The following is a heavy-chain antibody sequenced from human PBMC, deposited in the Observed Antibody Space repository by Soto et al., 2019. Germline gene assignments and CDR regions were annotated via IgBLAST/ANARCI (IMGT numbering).Heavy chain of an antibody. D-gene: IGHD6-19*01. J-gene: IGHJ4*02. CDR2: INAGNGNS. CDR1: GYTFTSYA. Sequence: QVQLVQSGAEEKKPGASVKVSCKASGYTFTSYAMHWVRQAPGQRLEWMGWINAGNGNSKYSRKFQGRVTITRDTSASTAYMELSSLRSEDTAVYYCARFIAVAGYDYWGQGTLVTVSS. V-gene: IGHV1-3*05. CDR3: ARFIAVAGYDY.